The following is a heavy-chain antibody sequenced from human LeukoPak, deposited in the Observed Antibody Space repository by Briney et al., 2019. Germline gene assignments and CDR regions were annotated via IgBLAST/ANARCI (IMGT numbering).Heavy chain of an antibody. Sequence: GASVKVSCKVSGYTLTELSMHWVRQAPGKGLEWMGGFDPEDGETIYAQKFQGRVTMTEDTSTGTAYMELSSLRSEDTAVYYCATGGYYGSGSYYLGYWGQGTLVTVSS. V-gene: IGHV1-24*01. CDR3: ATGGYYGSGSYYLGY. D-gene: IGHD3-10*01. CDR2: FDPEDGET. J-gene: IGHJ4*02. CDR1: GYTLTELS.